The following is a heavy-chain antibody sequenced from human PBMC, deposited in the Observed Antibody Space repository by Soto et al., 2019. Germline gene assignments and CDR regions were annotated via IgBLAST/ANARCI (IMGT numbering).Heavy chain of an antibody. CDR3: ARDGPLGYCSGGSCNT. J-gene: IGHJ5*02. D-gene: IGHD2-15*01. V-gene: IGHV3-33*01. CDR2: IWYDGSNK. CDR1: GFTFSSYG. Sequence: VQLVESGGGVVQPGRSLRLSCAASGFTFSSYGMHWVRQAPGKGLEWVAVIWYDGSNKYYADSVKGRFTISRDNSKNTLYLQMNSLRAEDTAVYYCARDGPLGYCSGGSCNTWGQGTLVTVSS.